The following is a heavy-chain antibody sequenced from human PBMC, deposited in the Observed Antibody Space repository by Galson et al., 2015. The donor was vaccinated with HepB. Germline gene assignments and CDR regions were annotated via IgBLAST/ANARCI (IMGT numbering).Heavy chain of an antibody. V-gene: IGHV3-23*01. CDR3: AKDTYYGSGSYFQHPYYFDN. CDR1: GFTFSSYA. Sequence: SLRLSCAASGFTFSSYAMSWVRQAPGEGLEWVSGMSGSGGRTYYADSVKGRFTISRDNSKNTPYLQMNSLRADDTAVYYCAKDTYYGSGSYFQHPYYFDNWGQGTVVTVSS. CDR2: MSGSGGRT. J-gene: IGHJ4*02. D-gene: IGHD3-10*01.